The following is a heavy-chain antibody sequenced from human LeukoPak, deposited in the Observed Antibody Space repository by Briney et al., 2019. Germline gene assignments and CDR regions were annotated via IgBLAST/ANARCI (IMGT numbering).Heavy chain of an antibody. CDR1: GGSISSYY. V-gene: IGHV4-4*07. CDR3: ARRYSSSWYGYNWFDP. D-gene: IGHD6-13*01. J-gene: IGHJ5*02. CDR2: IYTSGST. Sequence: SETLSLTCTVSGGSISSYYWSWIRQPAGKGLEWIGRIYTSGSTNYNPSLKSRVTMSVDTSKNQFSLKLSSVTAADTAVYYCARRYSSSWYGYNWFDPWGQGTLVTVSS.